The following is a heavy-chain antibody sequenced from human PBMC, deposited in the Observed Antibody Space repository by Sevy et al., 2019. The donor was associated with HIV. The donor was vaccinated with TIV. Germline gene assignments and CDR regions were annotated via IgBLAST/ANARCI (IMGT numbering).Heavy chain of an antibody. Sequence: GGSLRLSCSGFGFAFQTFGMHWVRQAPGKGPEWLAVISYDGTNQNSADSVKGRFTVSRDNSKNMVFLQMNTLRANDTAVYFCTKESLRGTYTRADFDHWGQGTLVTVSS. D-gene: IGHD3-16*01. CDR1: GFAFQTFG. J-gene: IGHJ4*02. V-gene: IGHV3-30*18. CDR3: TKESLRGTYTRADFDH. CDR2: ISYDGTNQ.